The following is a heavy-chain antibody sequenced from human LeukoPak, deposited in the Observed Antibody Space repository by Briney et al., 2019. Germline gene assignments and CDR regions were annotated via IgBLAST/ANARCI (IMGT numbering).Heavy chain of an antibody. CDR3: ARTYYYGPGRTYYYYGMDV. V-gene: IGHV1-69*13. CDR1: GGTFSSYA. CDR2: IIPIFGTA. D-gene: IGHD3-10*01. Sequence: ASVKVSCKASGGTFSSYAISWVRQAPGQGLEWMGGIIPIFGTANYAQKFQGRVTITADESTSTAYMELSSLRSEDTAVYYCARTYYYGPGRTYYYYGMDVWGQGTTVTVSS. J-gene: IGHJ6*02.